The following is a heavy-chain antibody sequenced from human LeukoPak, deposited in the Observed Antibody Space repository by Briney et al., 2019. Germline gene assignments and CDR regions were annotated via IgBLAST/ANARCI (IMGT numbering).Heavy chain of an antibody. CDR1: GYTFTSYY. CDR2: INPSGGST. V-gene: IGHV1-46*01. Sequence: ASVKVSCKASGYTFTSYYMHWVRQAPGQGLEWMGIINPSGGSTSYAQKFQGRVTMTRDTSFSTAYMELSRLRSDDTAVYYCARDSHDWNYSGFDPWGQGTLVTVSS. J-gene: IGHJ5*02. D-gene: IGHD1-7*01. CDR3: ARDSHDWNYSGFDP.